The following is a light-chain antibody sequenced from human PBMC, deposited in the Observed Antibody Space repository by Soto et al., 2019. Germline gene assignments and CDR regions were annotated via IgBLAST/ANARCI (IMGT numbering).Light chain of an antibody. CDR1: QTVRSSY. V-gene: IGKV3-20*01. J-gene: IGKJ2*01. CDR3: QQYVRSPYT. CDR2: GVS. Sequence: EIVLTQSPGTLSLSPGERATLSCSASQTVRSSYLAWYQQKPGQAPRLLIYGVSNRATDIPDRFSGSGSGTDFTLTISRLEPEDFAVYYCQQYVRSPYTFGQGTKLEIK.